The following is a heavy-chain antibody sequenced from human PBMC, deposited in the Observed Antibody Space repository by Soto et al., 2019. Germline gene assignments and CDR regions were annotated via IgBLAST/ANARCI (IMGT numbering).Heavy chain of an antibody. D-gene: IGHD3-22*01. J-gene: IGHJ4*01. CDR2: VSAYNGNT. Sequence: QVQLVQSGAEVKKPGASVKVSCKASGYTFTSYGITWVRQAPGQGVEWMGWVSAYNGNTNYAQKLQGRVTMATAPSTSPASMALSSLRSDDTAVYYCARGMKDSGYYSWGHGTLVTVSS. CDR3: ARGMKDSGYYS. V-gene: IGHV1-18*01. CDR1: GYTFTSYG.